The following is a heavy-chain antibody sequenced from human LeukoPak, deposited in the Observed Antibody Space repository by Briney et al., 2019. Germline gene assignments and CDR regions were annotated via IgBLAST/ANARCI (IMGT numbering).Heavy chain of an antibody. CDR3: ARGYYDSSGYLSY. CDR2: ISSSSSYI. J-gene: IGHJ4*02. D-gene: IGHD3-22*01. V-gene: IGHV3-21*01. CDR1: GFTFSSYS. Sequence: GGSLRLSCAASGFTFSSYSMNWVRQAPGKGLEWVSSISSSSSYIYYADSVKGRFTISRDNAKNSLYLQMNSLRADDTAVYYCARGYYDSSGYLSYWGQGTLVTVSS.